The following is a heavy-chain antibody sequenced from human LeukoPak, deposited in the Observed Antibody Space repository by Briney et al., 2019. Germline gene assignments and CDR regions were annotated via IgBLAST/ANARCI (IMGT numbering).Heavy chain of an antibody. V-gene: IGHV3-30*04. CDR2: ISYDGSNK. Sequence: GRSLRLSCAASGFTFSSYAMHWVRQAPGKGLEWVAVISYDGSNKYYADSVKGRFTISRDNSKNTLYLQMNSLRAEDTAVYYCARDSPMVRGVPSYYFDYWGQGTLVTVSS. J-gene: IGHJ4*02. D-gene: IGHD3-10*01. CDR1: GFTFSSYA. CDR3: ARDSPMVRGVPSYYFDY.